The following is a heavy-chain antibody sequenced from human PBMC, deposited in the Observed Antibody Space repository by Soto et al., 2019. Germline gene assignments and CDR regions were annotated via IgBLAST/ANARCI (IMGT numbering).Heavy chain of an antibody. V-gene: IGHV3-74*01. Sequence: GGSLRLSCAASGFTFSSYWMHWVRQAPGKGLVWVSRINSDGSSTSYADSVKGRFTISRDNAKNTLYLQMNSLRAEDTAVYYCARDPYDYIRGSYRKDAFDIWGQGTMVTVSS. CDR1: GFTFSSYW. D-gene: IGHD3-16*02. CDR3: ARDPYDYIRGSYRKDAFDI. CDR2: INSDGSST. J-gene: IGHJ3*02.